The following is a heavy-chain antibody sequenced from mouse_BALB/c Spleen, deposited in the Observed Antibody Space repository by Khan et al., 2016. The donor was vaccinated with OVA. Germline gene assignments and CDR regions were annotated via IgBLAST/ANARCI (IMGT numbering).Heavy chain of an antibody. J-gene: IGHJ3*01. D-gene: IGHD1-2*01. V-gene: IGHV1-77*01. CDR2: ISPGSGDT. Sequence: QVQLKQSGAELARPGASVKLSCKASGYTFTDDYINWVKQRTGQGLEWIGEISPGSGDTYYNEKFKGKATLTADKSSTTAYMQLSSLTSEASAVXFCARRHYFGYTFAYWGQGTLVTVSA. CDR1: GYTFTDDY. CDR3: ARRHYFGYTFAY.